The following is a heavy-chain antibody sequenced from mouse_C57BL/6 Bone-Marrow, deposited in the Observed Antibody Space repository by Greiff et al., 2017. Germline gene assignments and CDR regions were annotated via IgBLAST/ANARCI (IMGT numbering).Heavy chain of an antibody. J-gene: IGHJ4*01. D-gene: IGHD1-1*02. CDR2: ISYDGSN. CDR1: GYSITSGYY. Sequence: EVQLQQSGPGLVKPSQSLSLTCSVTGYSITSGYYWNWIRQFPGNKLEWMGYISYDGSNNYNPSLKNRISITRDTSKNQFFLKLNSVTTEDTATYYCARDGGYIYAMDYWGQGTSVTVSS. CDR3: ARDGGYIYAMDY. V-gene: IGHV3-6*01.